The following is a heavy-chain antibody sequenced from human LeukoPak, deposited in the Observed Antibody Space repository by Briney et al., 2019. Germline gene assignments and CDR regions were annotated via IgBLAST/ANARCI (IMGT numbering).Heavy chain of an antibody. D-gene: IGHD5-18*01. Sequence: PSETLSLTCTVPGGSISRHSWSWIWQPPGKRLEWIGYMFNSGRTNYNPSLKGRVTISVDTANNQISLRLNFVTAADTAIYYCARQPANTAAFDIWGLGTMVTVSS. CDR1: GGSISRHS. CDR2: MFNSGRT. V-gene: IGHV4-59*08. CDR3: ARQPANTAAFDI. J-gene: IGHJ3*02.